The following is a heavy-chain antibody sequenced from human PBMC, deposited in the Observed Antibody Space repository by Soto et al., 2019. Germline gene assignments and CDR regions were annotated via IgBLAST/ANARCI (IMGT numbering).Heavy chain of an antibody. J-gene: IGHJ4*02. D-gene: IGHD3-22*01. V-gene: IGHV1-18*04. CDR2: ISTYNGNT. Sequence: QVQLVQSGDEVEKPGASVKVSCKASGYPFTTYGITWVRQAPGQGLEWRGWISTYNGNTNYAQSLQGRVTMTREASCTTAYMELRRLRTDETAVYYCASVMMPLVVVIKGPDHWHQGTLCTVAS. CDR3: ASVMMPLVVVIKGPDH. CDR1: GYPFTTYG.